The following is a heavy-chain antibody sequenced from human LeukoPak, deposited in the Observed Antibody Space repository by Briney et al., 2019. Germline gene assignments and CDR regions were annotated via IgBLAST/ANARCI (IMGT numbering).Heavy chain of an antibody. CDR1: GYTFSSYG. D-gene: IGHD6-19*01. CDR3: ARDARIAVAGTSGGDWFDP. CDR2: ISTYNGNT. J-gene: IGHJ5*02. Sequence: ASVKVSCKASGYTFSSYGIKWVRQAPGQGLEWMGWISTYNGNTNYAEKLQGRVTMTTDTSTSTVYMELRSLRSDDTAVYYCARDARIAVAGTSGGDWFDPWGQGTLVTVSS. V-gene: IGHV1-18*01.